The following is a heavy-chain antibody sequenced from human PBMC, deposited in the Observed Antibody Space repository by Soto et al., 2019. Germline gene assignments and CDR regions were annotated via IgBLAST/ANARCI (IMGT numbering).Heavy chain of an antibody. CDR3: AKEGAVTAGGAYFDY. CDR1: GFTFGSYA. V-gene: IGHV3-23*01. Sequence: EVQLLESGGGLVQPGGSLRLSCGASGFTFGSYAMSWVRQAPGKGLEWVSLITGSGGNTYYADSVKGRFTISRDSTKDTLYLQLNSLRAEDTAVYYCAKEGAVTAGGAYFDYWGQGTLVSVSS. J-gene: IGHJ4*02. CDR2: ITGSGGNT. D-gene: IGHD2-21*02.